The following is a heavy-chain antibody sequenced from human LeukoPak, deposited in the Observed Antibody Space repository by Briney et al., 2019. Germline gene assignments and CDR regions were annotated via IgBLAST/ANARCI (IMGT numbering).Heavy chain of an antibody. J-gene: IGHJ5*02. CDR2: INPNSGDT. V-gene: IGHV1-2*02. D-gene: IGHD1-7*01. CDR1: GYTFSDYY. CDR3: ARDHWKYNNWFDP. Sequence: ASVKVSCKACGYTFSDYYMHWVRQAPGQGVEWMGWINPNSGDTNYAQKFQGRVTMTRDTSITTAYMELSRLRSDDTAVYYCARDHWKYNNWFDPWGPGTLVTVSS.